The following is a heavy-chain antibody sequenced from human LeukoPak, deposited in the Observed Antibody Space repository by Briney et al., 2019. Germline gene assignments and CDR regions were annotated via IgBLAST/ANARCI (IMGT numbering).Heavy chain of an antibody. CDR2: IYHSGST. J-gene: IGHJ4*02. D-gene: IGHD2-2*01. CDR3: ATWDCSSTSCYFDY. V-gene: IGHV4-4*02. CDR1: GGSISSSNW. Sequence: SGTLSLTCAVSGGSISSSNWWSWVRQPPGKGLEWIGEIYHSGSTNYNPSLKSRVTISVDKSKNQFSLKLSSVTAADTAVYYCATWDCSSTSCYFDYWGQGTLVTVSS.